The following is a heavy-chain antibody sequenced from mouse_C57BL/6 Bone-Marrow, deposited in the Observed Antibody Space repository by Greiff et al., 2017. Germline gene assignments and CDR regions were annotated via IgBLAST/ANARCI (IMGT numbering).Heavy chain of an antibody. Sequence: EVQLQQSGPGLVKPSQSLSLTCSVTGYSITSGYYWNWIRQFPGNKLEWMGYISYDGSNNYNPSLKNRISITRDTSKNQFFLKLNSVTTGDTATYYCARDQGYYDYAWFAYWGQGTLVTVSA. CDR3: ARDQGYYDYAWFAY. CDR1: GYSITSGYY. CDR2: ISYDGSN. J-gene: IGHJ3*01. V-gene: IGHV3-6*01. D-gene: IGHD2-4*01.